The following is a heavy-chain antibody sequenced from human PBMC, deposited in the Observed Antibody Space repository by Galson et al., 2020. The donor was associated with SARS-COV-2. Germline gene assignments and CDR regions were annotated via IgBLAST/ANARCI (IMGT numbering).Heavy chain of an antibody. CDR1: GGSVSSSRYY. CDR3: ARAGRSTYQAGYYYGLDV. V-gene: IGHV4-61*01. D-gene: IGHD6-13*01. J-gene: IGHJ6*02. Sequence: SETLSFTCSVSGGSVSSSRYYWNWIRQPPGKGLEWIGYIYYSGSTNYNSSLKSRVALSLDTAKNQFSLKLSSVTAADTAVYYCARAGRSTYQAGYYYGLDVWGQGTTVSVSS. CDR2: IYYSGST.